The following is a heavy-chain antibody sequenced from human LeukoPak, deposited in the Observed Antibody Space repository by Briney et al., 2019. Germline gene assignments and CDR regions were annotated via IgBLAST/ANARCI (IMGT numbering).Heavy chain of an antibody. Sequence: ASVKVSCKASGYTFTGYYMHWARPAPGQGLEWMGWINPNSGGTNYAQKFQGRVTMTRDTSISTAYMELSSLRSDDTAVYYCARVVHSGGDYWGQGTLVTVSS. CDR2: INPNSGGT. CDR1: GYTFTGYY. D-gene: IGHD3-10*01. J-gene: IGHJ4*02. V-gene: IGHV1-2*02. CDR3: ARVVHSGGDY.